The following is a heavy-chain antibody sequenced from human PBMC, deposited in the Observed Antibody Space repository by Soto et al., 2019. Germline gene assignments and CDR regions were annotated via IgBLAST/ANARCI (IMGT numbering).Heavy chain of an antibody. J-gene: IGHJ4*02. Sequence: EVQLVESGGGLVKPGGSLRLSCAASGFTFSSYSMNWVRQAPGKGLERVSYISSSSSYIYYADSVKGRFTISRDNAKNSRYLQMHSLRAEDTAVYYCARVGGQLVPGFDYWGQGTLVTGSS. CDR1: GFTFSSYS. D-gene: IGHD6-6*01. CDR2: ISSSSSYI. CDR3: ARVGGQLVPGFDY. V-gene: IGHV3-21*01.